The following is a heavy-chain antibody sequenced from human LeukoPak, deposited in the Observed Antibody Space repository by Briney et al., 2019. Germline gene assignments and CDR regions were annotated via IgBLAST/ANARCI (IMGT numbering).Heavy chain of an antibody. CDR3: ACELRYPLVISNLFDP. D-gene: IGHD5-12*01. CDR1: GGSISSYY. J-gene: IGHJ5*02. Sequence: SETLSLTCTVSGGSISSYYWSCMREPPGKGLEWVGYIYFSGRTKYNPSPKSRVPISVDTSKSQYYLKLSSVTAVDTAVYYCACELRYPLVISNLFDPWGRGTLVTVSS. V-gene: IGHV4-59*01. CDR2: IYFSGRT.